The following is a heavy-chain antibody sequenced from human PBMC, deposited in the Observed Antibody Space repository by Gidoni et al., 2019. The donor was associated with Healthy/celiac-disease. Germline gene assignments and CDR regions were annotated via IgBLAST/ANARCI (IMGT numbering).Heavy chain of an antibody. CDR3: TTTSYDFWSGYFTV. D-gene: IGHD3-3*01. Sequence: EVQLVESGGGLVKPGGSLRLSCAASGFTFSNDWLSWVRQAPGKGLELVGRIKSKTDGGTTDYAAPVKGRFTISRDDSKNTLYLQMNSLKTEDTAVYYCTTTSYDFWSGYFTVWGQGTTVTVSS. CDR2: IKSKTDGGTT. CDR1: GFTFSNDW. V-gene: IGHV3-15*01. J-gene: IGHJ6*02.